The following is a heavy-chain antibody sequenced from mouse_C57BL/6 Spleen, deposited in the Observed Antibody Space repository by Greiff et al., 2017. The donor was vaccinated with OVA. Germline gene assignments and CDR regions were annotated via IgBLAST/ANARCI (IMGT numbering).Heavy chain of an antibody. V-gene: IGHV1-50*01. CDR3: ARSFITTVGGFAY. D-gene: IGHD1-1*01. Sequence: QVQLKQPGAELVKPGASVKLSCKASGYTFTSYWMQWVKQRPGQGLEWIGEIDPSDSYTNYNQKFKGKATLTVDTSSSTAYMQLSSLTSEDSAVYYGARSFITTVGGFAYWGQGTLVTVSA. CDR1: GYTFTSYW. J-gene: IGHJ3*01. CDR2: IDPSDSYT.